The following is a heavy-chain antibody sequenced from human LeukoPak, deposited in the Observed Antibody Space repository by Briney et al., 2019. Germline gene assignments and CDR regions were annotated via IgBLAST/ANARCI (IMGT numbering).Heavy chain of an antibody. CDR2: IYHSGST. CDR1: GGSISSGGYS. Sequence: PSQTLSLTCAVSGGSISSGGYSWSWIRQPPGKGLEWIGYIYHSGSTYYNPSLKSRVTISVDRSKNQFPLKLSSVTAADTAVYYCARGHYGSGSYYKLGFDPWGQGTLVTVSS. V-gene: IGHV4-30-2*01. CDR3: ARGHYGSGSYYKLGFDP. J-gene: IGHJ5*02. D-gene: IGHD3-10*01.